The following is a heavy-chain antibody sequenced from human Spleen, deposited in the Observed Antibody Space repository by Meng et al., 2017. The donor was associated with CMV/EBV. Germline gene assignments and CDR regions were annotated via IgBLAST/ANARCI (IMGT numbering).Heavy chain of an antibody. Sequence: GGSLRLSCAASGFTFSSYAMHWVRQAPGKGLEWVAVISYDGSNKYYADSVKDRFTISRDNSKNTLYLQMNSLRAEDTAVYYCARDSSYGPPVRGMDVWGQGTTVTVSS. J-gene: IGHJ6*02. V-gene: IGHV3-30*04. D-gene: IGHD3-10*01. CDR2: ISYDGSNK. CDR1: GFTFSSYA. CDR3: ARDSSYGPPVRGMDV.